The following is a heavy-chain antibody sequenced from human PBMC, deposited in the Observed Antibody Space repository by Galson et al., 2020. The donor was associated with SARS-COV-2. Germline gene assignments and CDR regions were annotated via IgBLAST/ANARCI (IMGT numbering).Heavy chain of an antibody. CDR3: ARGATTNDFQE. CDR1: GDSISSGTYY. D-gene: IGHD1-1*01. J-gene: IGHJ1*01. V-gene: IGHV4-61*02. Sequence: SETLSLTCTVSGDSISSGTYYWSWVPQPAGKGLEWIGSIHTSGKTDYNPSLRSRVTISVDTSKSQLVLKLSSVTAADTAVYYCARGATTNDFQEWGQGTLVTVSS. CDR2: IHTSGKT.